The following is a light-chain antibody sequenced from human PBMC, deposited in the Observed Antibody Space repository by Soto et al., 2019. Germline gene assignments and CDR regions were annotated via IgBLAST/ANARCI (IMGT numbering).Light chain of an antibody. J-gene: IGKJ2*01. V-gene: IGKV1-5*03. CDR2: KAS. CDR3: QQYNSYSGYT. Sequence: DIPMTQSPSTLSASVGDRVTITCRASQSISSWLAWYQQKPGKAPKLLIYKASSLESGVPSKFSGSGSGTEFTLTISSLQPDDFATYYCQQYNSYSGYTFGQGTKVEIE. CDR1: QSISSW.